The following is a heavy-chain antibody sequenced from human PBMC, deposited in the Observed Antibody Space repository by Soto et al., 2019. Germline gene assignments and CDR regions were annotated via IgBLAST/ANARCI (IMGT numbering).Heavy chain of an antibody. CDR2: ISGSGGST. CDR3: AKDQSRVYWEILHFFEH. Sequence: GGSLRLSCAASGFTFSSYAMSWVRQAPGKGLEWVSVISGSGGSTYYADSVKGRFTISRDNSKNTLYLQMSSLRAEDTAVYYCAKDQSRVYWEILHFFEHWGQGTLVTVSS. CDR1: GFTFSSYA. J-gene: IGHJ4*02. V-gene: IGHV3-23*01. D-gene: IGHD1-26*01.